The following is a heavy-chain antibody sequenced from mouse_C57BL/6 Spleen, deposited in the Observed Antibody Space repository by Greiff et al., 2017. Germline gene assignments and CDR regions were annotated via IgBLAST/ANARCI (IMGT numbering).Heavy chain of an antibody. CDR1: GYTFTDYE. V-gene: IGHV1-15*01. J-gene: IGHJ1*03. Sequence: QVQLQQSGAELVRPGASVTLSCKASGYTFTDYEMHWVKQTPVHGLEWIGAIDPETGGTAYNQKFKGKAILTADKSSSTAYMELRSLTSEDSAVYYCTLITTVVATSFDVWGTGTTVTVSS. CDR3: TLITTVVATSFDV. D-gene: IGHD1-1*01. CDR2: IDPETGGT.